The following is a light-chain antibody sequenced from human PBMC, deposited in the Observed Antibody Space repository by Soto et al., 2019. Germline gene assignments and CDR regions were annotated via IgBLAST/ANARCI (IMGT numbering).Light chain of an antibody. CDR3: QQYGSSRIT. CDR2: GAC. V-gene: IGKV3-20*01. J-gene: IGKJ5*01. CDR1: QPVSSY. Sequence: EIVFTQSPGTLSFSPGQSASLSYSVSQPVSSYLTWYHPRPVQTPRLLLYGACKRSTVIPDRFSGSGSGTYFPITISRLEPEDFAPYYCQQYGSSRITFGQ.